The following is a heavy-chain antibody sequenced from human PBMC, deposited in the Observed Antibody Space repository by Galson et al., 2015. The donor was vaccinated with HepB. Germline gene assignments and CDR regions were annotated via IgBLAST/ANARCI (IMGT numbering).Heavy chain of an antibody. V-gene: IGHV3-21*01. CDR3: ARDGYQSVVVVTARTPFYYYYGMDV. CDR1: GFTFSSYS. D-gene: IGHD2-21*02. J-gene: IGHJ6*02. Sequence: SLRLSCAASGFTFSSYSMNWVRQAPGKGLEWVSSISSSSSYIYYADSVKGRFTISRDNAKNSLYLQMNSLRAEDKAVYYCARDGYQSVVVVTARTPFYYYYGMDVWGQGTTVTVSS. CDR2: ISSSSSYI.